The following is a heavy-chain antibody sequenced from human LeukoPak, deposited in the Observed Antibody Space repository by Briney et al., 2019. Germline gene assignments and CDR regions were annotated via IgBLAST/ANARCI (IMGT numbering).Heavy chain of an antibody. D-gene: IGHD6-6*01. Sequence: ASVKVSCKASGYTFTGYYMHWVRQAPGQGLEWMGIINPSGGSTSYAQKFQGRVTMTRDTSTSTVYMGLSSLRSEDTAVYYCARDQVGSPFGSSSRNPTYYYYYGMDVWGQGTTVTVSS. CDR2: INPSGGST. V-gene: IGHV1-46*01. J-gene: IGHJ6*02. CDR1: GYTFTGYY. CDR3: ARDQVGSPFGSSSRNPTYYYYYGMDV.